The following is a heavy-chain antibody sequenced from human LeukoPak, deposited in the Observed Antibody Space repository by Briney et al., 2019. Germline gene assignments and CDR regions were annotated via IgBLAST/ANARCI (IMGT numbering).Heavy chain of an antibody. CDR2: VYTSGTT. CDR1: GGSVSSYY. D-gene: IGHD6-19*01. CDR3: ATSGSGWSTKKDALEI. V-gene: IGHV4-4*07. Sequence: SETLSLTCTVSGGSVSSYYWSWIRQPAGKGLEWIGRVYTSGTTYYNPSLRSRVTVSVDTSKNQFSLKMASVNAADTAVYYRATSGSGWSTKKDALEIWGQGTTVTVAS. J-gene: IGHJ3*02.